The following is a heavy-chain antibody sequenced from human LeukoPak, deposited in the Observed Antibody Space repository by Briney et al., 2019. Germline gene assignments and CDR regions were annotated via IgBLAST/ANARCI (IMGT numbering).Heavy chain of an antibody. D-gene: IGHD1-1*01. Sequence: GGSLRLSCAASAFTFSDSWMGWVRQAPGKGLEWVANINPDGSAQHYVDSVRGRFTISRDNARSLVYLQVNSLRAEDTAVYYCAKDFGTTGTPHFWGQGTLVTVSS. V-gene: IGHV3-7*03. CDR3: AKDFGTTGTPHF. J-gene: IGHJ4*02. CDR1: AFTFSDSW. CDR2: INPDGSAQ.